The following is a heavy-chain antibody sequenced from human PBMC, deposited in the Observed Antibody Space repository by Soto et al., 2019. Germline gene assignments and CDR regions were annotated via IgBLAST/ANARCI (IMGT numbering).Heavy chain of an antibody. V-gene: IGHV4-59*01. CDR2: IYYSGST. D-gene: IGHD3-10*01. Sequence: SETLSLTCTVSGGSISSYYWSWIRQPPGKGLEWIGYIYYSGSTNYNPSLKSRVTISVDTSKNQFSLKLSSVTAADTAVYYCARGSMGRGSGSYYNPRYFDYWGQGTLVTVSS. CDR1: GGSISSYY. J-gene: IGHJ4*02. CDR3: ARGSMGRGSGSYYNPRYFDY.